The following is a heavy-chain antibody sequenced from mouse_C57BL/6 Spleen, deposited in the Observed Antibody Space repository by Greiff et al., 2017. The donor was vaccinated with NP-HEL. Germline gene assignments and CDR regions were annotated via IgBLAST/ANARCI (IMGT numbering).Heavy chain of an antibody. D-gene: IGHD2-10*01. CDR3: AKNGRAYYHYYAMDY. V-gene: IGHV2-4*01. J-gene: IGHJ4*01. Sequence: VQLQQSGPGLVQPSQSLSITCTVSGFSLTSYGVHWVRQPPGKGLEWLGVIWSGGSTDYNAAFISRLSISKDNSKSQVFFKMNSLQADDTAIYYCAKNGRAYYHYYAMDYWGQGTSVTVSS. CDR2: IWSGGST. CDR1: GFSLTSYG.